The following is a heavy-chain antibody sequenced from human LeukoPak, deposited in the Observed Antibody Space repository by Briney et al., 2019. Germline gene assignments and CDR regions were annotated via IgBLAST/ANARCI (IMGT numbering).Heavy chain of an antibody. Sequence: GGSLRLSCLASGFTVSSTYMSWVRQAPGKGLEWVSVTYSGGSTYYADSVKGRFTISRDNSKNTLYLQMNSLRAEDTAVYYCAKGAAGTQYYYMDVWGKGTTVTVSS. D-gene: IGHD6-13*01. CDR1: GFTVSSTY. CDR2: TYSGGST. CDR3: AKGAAGTQYYYMDV. V-gene: IGHV3-53*01. J-gene: IGHJ6*03.